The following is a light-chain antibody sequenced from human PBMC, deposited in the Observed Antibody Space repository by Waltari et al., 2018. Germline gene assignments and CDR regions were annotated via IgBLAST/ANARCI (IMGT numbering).Light chain of an antibody. CDR3: AAWDDSLNGVV. J-gene: IGLJ2*01. V-gene: IGLV1-44*01. CDR2: SNN. CDR1: SSNIGSKT. Sequence: QSVLTQPPSASGTPGQRVTISCSGSSSNIGSKTVNWYQQLPGTAPKLLVYSNNERPSGVPDLFSGSKSGTSSSLAISVLQSEDEADYYCAAWDDSLNGVVFGGGTKLTVL.